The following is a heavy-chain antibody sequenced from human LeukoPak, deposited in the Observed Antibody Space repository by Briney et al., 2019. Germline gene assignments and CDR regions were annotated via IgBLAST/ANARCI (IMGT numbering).Heavy chain of an antibody. Sequence: PGGSLRLSCVASGFTFSNAWMNWVRQAPGKGLEWVGRIKSKTDGGTTDYAAPVKGRITISRDDSKNTLYLQMNSLKTEDTAIYYCTTENCSGGSCYSFYYYAMDVWGQGTTVTVSS. CDR3: TTENCSGGSCYSFYYYAMDV. CDR1: GFTFSNAW. CDR2: IKSKTDGGTT. V-gene: IGHV3-15*07. J-gene: IGHJ6*02. D-gene: IGHD2-15*01.